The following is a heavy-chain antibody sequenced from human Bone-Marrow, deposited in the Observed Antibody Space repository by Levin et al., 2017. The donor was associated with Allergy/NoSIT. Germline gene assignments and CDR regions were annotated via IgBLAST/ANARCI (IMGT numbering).Heavy chain of an antibody. J-gene: IGHJ4*02. V-gene: IGHV3-30*18. CDR1: GFTFSSYG. Sequence: SCAASGFTFSSYGMHWVRQAPGKGLEWVAVISYDGSNKYYADSVKGRFTISRDNSKNTLYLQMNSLRAEDTAVYYCAKVGPYSSGWYYFDYWGQGTLVTVSS. CDR2: ISYDGSNK. D-gene: IGHD6-13*01. CDR3: AKVGPYSSGWYYFDY.